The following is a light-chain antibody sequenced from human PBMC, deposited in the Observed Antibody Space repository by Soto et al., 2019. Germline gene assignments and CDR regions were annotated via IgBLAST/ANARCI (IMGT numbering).Light chain of an antibody. CDR1: HSINTF. Sequence: DIQMTQSPSSLSASVGDRVTITCRASHSINTFLNWYQHTPGKAPKLLIYSASTLQSGVPPRFSGTGSGTEFTLTISSLQPDDFATYYCQQSYNALTFGGGTKVEI. CDR3: QQSYNALT. J-gene: IGKJ4*01. V-gene: IGKV1-39*01. CDR2: SAS.